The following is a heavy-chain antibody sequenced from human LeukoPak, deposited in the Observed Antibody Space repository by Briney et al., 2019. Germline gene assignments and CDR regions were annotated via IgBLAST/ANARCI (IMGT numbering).Heavy chain of an antibody. J-gene: IGHJ4*02. CDR1: GFTFSDSA. Sequence: GGSLRLSCAASGFTFSDSAMHWVRQASGKGLEWVGRIRSKANSYATAYAASVKGRFTISRDNSKNTLYLQMTSLRADDTAVYYCARDRVLHYFDYWGQGALVTVSS. CDR2: IRSKANSYAT. V-gene: IGHV3-73*01. D-gene: IGHD3-16*01. CDR3: ARDRVLHYFDY.